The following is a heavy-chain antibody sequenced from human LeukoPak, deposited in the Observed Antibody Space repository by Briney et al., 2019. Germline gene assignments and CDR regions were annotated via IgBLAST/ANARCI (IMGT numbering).Heavy chain of an antibody. CDR1: GGTFSSYA. Sequence: SVKVSCKASGGTFSSYAISWVRQALGQGLEWMGGIIPIFGTANYAQKFQGRVTITTDESTSTAYMELSSLRSEDTAVYYCAGSAGYSSGWAQRFDYWGQGTLVTVSS. V-gene: IGHV1-69*05. CDR3: AGSAGYSSGWAQRFDY. D-gene: IGHD6-19*01. J-gene: IGHJ4*02. CDR2: IIPIFGTA.